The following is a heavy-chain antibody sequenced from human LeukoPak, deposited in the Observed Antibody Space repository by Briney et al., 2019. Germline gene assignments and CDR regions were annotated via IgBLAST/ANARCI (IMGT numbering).Heavy chain of an antibody. Sequence: PSETLSLTCTVSGGSISSSSYYWGWIRQPPGKGLEWIGSIYYSGSTYYNPSLKSRVTISVDTSKNQFSLKLSSVTAADTAVYYCAREWKDGYNYERFDYWGQGTPVTVSS. V-gene: IGHV4-39*02. CDR1: GGSISSSSYY. CDR3: AREWKDGYNYERFDY. CDR2: IYYSGST. D-gene: IGHD5-24*01. J-gene: IGHJ4*02.